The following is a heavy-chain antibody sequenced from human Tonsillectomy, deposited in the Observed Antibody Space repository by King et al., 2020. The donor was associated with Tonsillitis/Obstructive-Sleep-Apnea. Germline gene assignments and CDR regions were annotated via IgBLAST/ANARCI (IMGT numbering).Heavy chain of an antibody. J-gene: IGHJ4*02. D-gene: IGHD2-2*01. CDR1: GFTFSSYA. CDR3: AGETRYQLPWAYYFDY. CDR2: ISYDGSIK. Sequence: VQLVESGGGVVQPGRSLRLSCAASGFTFSSYAMHWVRQAQGKGLEWVAVISYDGSIKYYADSVKGRFTISRDNSKNTLYLQMNSLRAEDTAVYYCAGETRYQLPWAYYFDYWGQGTLVTVSS. V-gene: IGHV3-30*01.